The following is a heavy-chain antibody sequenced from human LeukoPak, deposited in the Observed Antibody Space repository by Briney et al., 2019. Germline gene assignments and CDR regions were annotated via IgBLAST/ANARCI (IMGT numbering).Heavy chain of an antibody. CDR2: XXGSGGXT. V-gene: IGHV3-23*01. CDR3: AKDTGSSSWYGFDYFDY. CDR1: GLTFXXXX. Sequence: GGSLRLSCAXXGLTFXXXXXXXXXXAXGXXXXXXXXXXGSGGXTYYADSVKXXXTXXXDNSKNTLYLQMNSLRAEDTAVYYCAKDTGSSSWYGFDYFDYWGQGTLVTVSS. D-gene: IGHD6-13*01. J-gene: IGHJ4*02.